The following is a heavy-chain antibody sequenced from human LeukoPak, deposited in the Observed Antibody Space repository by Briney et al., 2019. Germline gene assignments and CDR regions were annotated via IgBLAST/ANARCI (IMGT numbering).Heavy chain of an antibody. V-gene: IGHV1-18*01. CDR2: ISAYNGNT. CDR1: GYTFTSYG. D-gene: IGHD3-3*01. CDR3: ARDWSGDFYYYGMDV. Sequence: ASVKVSCEASGYTFTSYGISWVRQAPGQGLEWMGWISAYNGNTNYAQELRGRVTMTTDTSTSTAYMELRSLRSDDTAVYYCARDWSGDFYYYGMDVWGQGTTVTVSS. J-gene: IGHJ6*02.